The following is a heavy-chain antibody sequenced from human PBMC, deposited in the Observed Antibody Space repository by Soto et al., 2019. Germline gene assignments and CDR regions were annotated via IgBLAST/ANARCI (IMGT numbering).Heavy chain of an antibody. J-gene: IGHJ6*02. Sequence: TLSLTCTVSGGSISSGGYYWSWIRQHPGKGLEWIGYIYYSGSTYYNPSLKSRVTISVDTSKNQFSLKLSSVTAADTAVYYCARLHTQYYYYGMDVWGQGTTVTV. V-gene: IGHV4-31*03. CDR2: IYYSGST. CDR1: GGSISSGGYY. CDR3: ARLHTQYYYYGMDV.